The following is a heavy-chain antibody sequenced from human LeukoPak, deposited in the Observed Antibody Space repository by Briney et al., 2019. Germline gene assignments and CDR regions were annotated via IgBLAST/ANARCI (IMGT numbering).Heavy chain of an antibody. Sequence: GGSLRLSCAASGFTFSNYAMSWVRQAPGKGLEWVSAVSGSGGSTHYADSVKGRFTISRDNSKNTLFLQMNSLRAEDTAVYFCAKSPEVVVLVYWFDPWGQGALVIVSS. CDR3: AKSPEVVVLVYWFDP. V-gene: IGHV3-23*01. D-gene: IGHD3-22*01. CDR1: GFTFSNYA. J-gene: IGHJ5*02. CDR2: VSGSGGST.